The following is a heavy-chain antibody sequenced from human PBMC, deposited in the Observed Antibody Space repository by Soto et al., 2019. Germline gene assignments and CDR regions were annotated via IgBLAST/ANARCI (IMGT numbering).Heavy chain of an antibody. J-gene: IGHJ4*02. CDR2: ISSSSSYI. V-gene: IGHV3-21*01. D-gene: IGHD6-6*01. Sequence: PGGSLRLCCAASGFTCSSYSMNWFRQAPGKGLEWVSSISSSSSYIYYADSVKGRFTISRDNAKNSLYLQMNSLRAEDTAVYYCARDRLEYSSSSVTDYWGQGTLVTVSS. CDR1: GFTCSSYS. CDR3: ARDRLEYSSSSVTDY.